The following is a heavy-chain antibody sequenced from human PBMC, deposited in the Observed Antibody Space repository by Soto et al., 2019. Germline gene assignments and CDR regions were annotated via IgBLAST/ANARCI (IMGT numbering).Heavy chain of an antibody. V-gene: IGHV4-30-4*01. CDR1: GGSISSGDYY. CDR2: INHSGST. Sequence: SETLSLTCTVSGGSISSGDYYWSWIRQPPGKGLEWIGEINHSGSTNYNPSLKSRVTISVDTSKNQFSLKLSSVTAADTAVYYCARRRGYSYGYGPPDYWGQGTLVTVSS. CDR3: ARRRGYSYGYGPPDY. D-gene: IGHD5-18*01. J-gene: IGHJ4*02.